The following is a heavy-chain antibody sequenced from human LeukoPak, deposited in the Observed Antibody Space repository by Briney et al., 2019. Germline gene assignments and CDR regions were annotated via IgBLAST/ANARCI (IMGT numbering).Heavy chain of an antibody. J-gene: IGHJ4*02. CDR1: GFTVSSNY. CDR2: IYSGGST. D-gene: IGHD3-22*01. CDR3: ASYDYDSSGYHDY. V-gene: IGHV3-66*01. Sequence: PGGSLRLSCAASGFTVSSNYMSWVRQAPGKGLEWVSVIYSGGSTYYADSVKGRFTISRDNSKNTLYLQMNSLRAEDTAVYYCASYDYDSSGYHDYWGQGTLVTVSS.